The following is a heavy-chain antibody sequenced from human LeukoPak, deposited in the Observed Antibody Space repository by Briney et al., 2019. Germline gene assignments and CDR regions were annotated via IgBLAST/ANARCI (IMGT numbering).Heavy chain of an antibody. Sequence: GGSLRLSCEASGFTFSSYWMHWVRQVPGKGLVWVSRINSDGSSTSYADSVKGRFTISRDNGKNTLYLQMNSLRAEETAVYYCATGQGHGMDVWGQGTTVTVSS. D-gene: IGHD1-14*01. CDR1: GFTFSSYW. V-gene: IGHV3-74*01. CDR3: ATGQGHGMDV. J-gene: IGHJ6*02. CDR2: INSDGSST.